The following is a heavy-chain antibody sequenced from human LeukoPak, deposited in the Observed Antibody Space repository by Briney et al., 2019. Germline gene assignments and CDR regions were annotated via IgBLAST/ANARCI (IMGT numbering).Heavy chain of an antibody. CDR3: AKDPRFGEFQP. V-gene: IGHV3-30-3*02. J-gene: IGHJ5*02. Sequence: GGSLRLSCAASGFTFSGYPIHWVRQAPGKGLEWVAVISYDGSNKYYADSVKGRFTISRDNSKNTLYLQMNSLRAEDTAVYYCAKDPRFGEFQPWGQGTLVTVSS. D-gene: IGHD3-10*01. CDR1: GFTFSGYP. CDR2: ISYDGSNK.